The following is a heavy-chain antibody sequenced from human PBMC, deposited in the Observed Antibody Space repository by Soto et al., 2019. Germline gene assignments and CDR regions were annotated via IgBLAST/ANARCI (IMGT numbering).Heavy chain of an antibody. CDR1: GGSVSNDNFY. CDR3: ARGLTMGQLPSHFDH. V-gene: IGHV4-61*01. Sequence: SETLSLTCTVSGGSVSNDNFYWSWIRQPPGKGLEWIGYVHSSGITNYNPSLKRRVTISVDTSRNQFSLRLSSVTAADTAVYYCARGLTMGQLPSHFDHWGQGTLVT. CDR2: VHSSGIT. D-gene: IGHD3-16*01. J-gene: IGHJ5*02.